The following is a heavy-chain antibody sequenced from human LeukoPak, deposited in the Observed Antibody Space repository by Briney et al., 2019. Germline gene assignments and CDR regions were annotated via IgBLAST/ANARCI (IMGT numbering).Heavy chain of an antibody. CDR3: ARDPGYGVLYFDY. Sequence: ASVKVSCKASGYTFTGYYIFWVRQAPGQGLEWMGWINPNSGDANYARKFQGRVTMTRDTSISTAYMELSRLRSDDTAVYYCARDPGYGVLYFDYWGQGTLVTVSS. V-gene: IGHV1-2*02. D-gene: IGHD4/OR15-4a*01. CDR1: GYTFTGYY. J-gene: IGHJ4*02. CDR2: INPNSGDA.